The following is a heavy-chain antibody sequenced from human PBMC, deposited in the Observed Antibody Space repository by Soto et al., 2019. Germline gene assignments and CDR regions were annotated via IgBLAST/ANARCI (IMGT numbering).Heavy chain of an antibody. V-gene: IGHV4-30-4*01. D-gene: IGHD3-10*01. Sequence: PSETLSLTCTVSGGSISSGDYYWSWIRQPPGKGLEWIGYIYYSGSTYYNPSLKSRVTISVDTSKNQFSLKLSSVTAADTAVYYCAREWSSPWFGELYYYGMDVRAQRTTVTGSS. J-gene: IGHJ6*02. CDR1: GGSISSGDYY. CDR2: IYYSGST. CDR3: AREWSSPWFGELYYYGMDV.